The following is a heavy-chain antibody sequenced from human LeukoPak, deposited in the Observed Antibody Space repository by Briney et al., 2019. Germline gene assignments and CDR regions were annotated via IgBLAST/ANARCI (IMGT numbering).Heavy chain of an antibody. CDR3: ARGLVRGVRGPFFDY. V-gene: IGHV4-30-2*01. CDR2: IYHSGST. J-gene: IGHJ4*02. Sequence: SETLSLTCTVSGGSISSGGYYWSWIRQPPGKGLEWIGYIYHSGSTYYNPSLKSRVTISVDRSKNQFSLKLSSVTAADTAVYYCARGLVRGVRGPFFDYWGQGTLVTVSS. D-gene: IGHD3-10*01. CDR1: GGSISSGGYY.